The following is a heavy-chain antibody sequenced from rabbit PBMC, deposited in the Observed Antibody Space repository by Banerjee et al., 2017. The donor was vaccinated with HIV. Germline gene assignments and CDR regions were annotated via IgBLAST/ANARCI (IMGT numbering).Heavy chain of an antibody. CDR3: ARSRAYGTSGAYLGAFDP. V-gene: IGHV1S47*01. Sequence: QEQLVESGGGLVQPEGSLTLTCKASGFDFSSNAMCWVRQAPGKGPEWIACIYNGDGSTYYASWVNGRFTISRSTSLTTVTLQMTSLTAADTATYFCARSRAYGTSGAYLGAFDPRGQGTLVTVS. CDR1: GFDFSSNA. D-gene: IGHD1-1*01. J-gene: IGHJ2*01. CDR2: IYNGDGST.